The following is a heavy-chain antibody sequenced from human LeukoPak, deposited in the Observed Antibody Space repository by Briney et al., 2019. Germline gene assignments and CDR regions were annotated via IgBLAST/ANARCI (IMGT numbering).Heavy chain of an antibody. CDR3: TRHLGSGGKGFDY. J-gene: IGHJ4*02. Sequence: GGSLRLSCAASGFTFNNYAMSWVRQAPGKGLEWVGFIRSKAYGGTTEYAASVKGRFTISRDDSKSIAYLQMNSLKTEDTAVYYCTRHLGSGGKGFDYWGQGTLVTVSS. CDR2: IRSKAYGGTT. CDR1: GFTFNNYA. D-gene: IGHD6-19*01. V-gene: IGHV3-49*04.